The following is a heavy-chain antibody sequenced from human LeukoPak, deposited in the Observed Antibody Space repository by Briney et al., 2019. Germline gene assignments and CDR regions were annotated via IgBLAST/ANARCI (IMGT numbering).Heavy chain of an antibody. CDR3: AKERRDFDY. V-gene: IGHV3-21*01. CDR2: ISSSSSYI. Sequence: KPGGSLRLSCAASGFTFSSYSMNWVRQAPGEGLEWVSSISSSSSYIYYADSVKGRFTISRDNSKDTLYLQMNSLRAEDTAVYYCAKERRDFDYWGQGTLVTVSS. J-gene: IGHJ4*02. CDR1: GFTFSSYS.